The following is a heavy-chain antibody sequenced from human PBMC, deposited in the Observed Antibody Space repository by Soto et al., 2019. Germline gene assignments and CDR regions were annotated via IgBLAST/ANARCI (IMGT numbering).Heavy chain of an antibody. CDR1: GGTFSSYA. CDR3: ARGGSTYYYESSGYLFRF. D-gene: IGHD3-22*01. Sequence: GASVKVSCKASGGTFSSYAISWVRQPPGQGLEWMGGIIPIFVTANYAQKFQGRVTITADNSTSTAYMELSSLRSEDTAVYYCARGGSTYYYESSGYLFRFWGQGTLVTVSS. J-gene: IGHJ4*02. V-gene: IGHV1-69*06. CDR2: IIPIFVTA.